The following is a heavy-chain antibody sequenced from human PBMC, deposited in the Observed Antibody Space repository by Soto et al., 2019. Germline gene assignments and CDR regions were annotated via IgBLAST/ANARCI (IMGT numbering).Heavy chain of an antibody. J-gene: IGHJ4*02. CDR2: ISWKDDK. CDR1: GLSLTTSGAG. D-gene: IGHD1-26*01. V-gene: IGHV2-5*01. Sequence: QITLKESGPPLVEPTQTLTLTCTYSGLSLTTSGAGVGWTRQPPGKALEWLALISWKDDKRYNPGLKSRLTITKDTSKNQVVLTLTNMDPVDTATYFCAHRYGGNYYRWYFDYWGQGTLVTVSS. CDR3: AHRYGGNYYRWYFDY.